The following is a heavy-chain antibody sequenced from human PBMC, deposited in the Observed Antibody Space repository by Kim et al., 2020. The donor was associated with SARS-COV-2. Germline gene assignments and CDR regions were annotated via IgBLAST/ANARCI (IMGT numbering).Heavy chain of an antibody. CDR3: ALNWNTGFYYYYGMDV. CDR2: INPSGGST. Sequence: ASVKVSCKASGYTFTSYYMHWVRQAPGQGLEWMGIINPSGGSTSYAQKFQGRVTMTRDTSTSTVYMELSSLRSEDTAVYYCALNWNTGFYYYYGMDVWGQGTTVTVSS. CDR1: GYTFTSYY. V-gene: IGHV1-46*01. J-gene: IGHJ6*02. D-gene: IGHD1-20*01.